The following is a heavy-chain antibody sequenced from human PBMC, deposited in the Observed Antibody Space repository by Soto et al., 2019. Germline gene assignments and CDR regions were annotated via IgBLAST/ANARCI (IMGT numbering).Heavy chain of an antibody. Sequence: GGSLRLSCAASGFTFSSYAMSWVRQAPGKGLEWVSAISGSGGSTYYADSVKGRFTISRDNSKNTLYLQMNSLRAEDTAVYYCAKAIHSGPVAGITFDYWGQGTLVTVSS. CDR1: GFTFSSYA. CDR2: ISGSGGST. J-gene: IGHJ4*02. CDR3: AKAIHSGPVAGITFDY. D-gene: IGHD6-19*01. V-gene: IGHV3-23*01.